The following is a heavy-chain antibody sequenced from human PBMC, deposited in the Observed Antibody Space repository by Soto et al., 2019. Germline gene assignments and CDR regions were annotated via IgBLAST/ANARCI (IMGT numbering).Heavy chain of an antibody. V-gene: IGHV4-59*01. J-gene: IGHJ4*02. CDR1: GGSISSYY. CDR3: ASGVTDDYDFWSGYYNY. CDR2: IYYSGST. Sequence: PSETLSLTCTVSGGSISSYYWSWIRQPPGKGLEWIGYIYYSGSTNYNPSLKSRVTISVDTSKNQFSLKLSSVTAADTAVYYCASGVTDDYDFWSGYYNYWGQGTLVTVSS. D-gene: IGHD3-3*01.